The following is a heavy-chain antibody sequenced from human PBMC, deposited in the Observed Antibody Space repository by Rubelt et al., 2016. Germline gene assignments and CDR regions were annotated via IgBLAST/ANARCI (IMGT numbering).Heavy chain of an antibody. V-gene: IGHV7-4-1*02. CDR1: GYTFTSYA. CDR2: INTNTGNP. J-gene: IGHJ4*02. Sequence: QVQLVQSGSELKKPGASVKVSCKASGYTFTSYAMNWVRQAPGQGLEWMGWINTNTGNPTYAQGVIGRFVVSVDSSGSTADLQISSLKAEDTAVYYCASGMRWFGENYWGQGTLVTVSS. D-gene: IGHD3-10*01. CDR3: ASGMRWFGENY.